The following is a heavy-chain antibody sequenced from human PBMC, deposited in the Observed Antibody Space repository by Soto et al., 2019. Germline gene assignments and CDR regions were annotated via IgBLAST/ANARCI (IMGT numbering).Heavy chain of an antibody. CDR2: IYYSGST. D-gene: IGHD2-2*01. J-gene: IGHJ6*02. V-gene: IGHV4-39*01. CDR1: SAPVSSSTYT. Sequence: QLQLQESGPGLVKPSETLSLTCTVSSAPVSSSTYTWGWIRQPPGKGREWIGSIYYSGSTYYNPSLDRGVTVSVDTSKNQFSLKVTSVTAADTAVYYCARLHGYCISSSCHGHYAMDVWGQGTTVTVSS. CDR3: ARLHGYCISSSCHGHYAMDV.